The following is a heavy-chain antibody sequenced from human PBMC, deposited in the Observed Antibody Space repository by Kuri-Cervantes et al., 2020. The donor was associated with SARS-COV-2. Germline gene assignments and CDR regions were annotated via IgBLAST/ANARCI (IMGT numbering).Heavy chain of an antibody. CDR1: GYTFTSSG. J-gene: IGHJ4*02. Sequence: ASVKVSCKASGYTFTSSGISWVRQAPGQGLEWMGWINPNSGGTNSAQKFQVWVIMTRDTSITTAYMELTRLTSDDSAVYFCARGEAARGLMVGFKWRGAGPLHFWGQGTLVTVSS. CDR3: ARGEAARGLMVGFKWRGAGPLHF. D-gene: IGHD3-10*01. V-gene: IGHV1-2*04. CDR2: INPNSGGT.